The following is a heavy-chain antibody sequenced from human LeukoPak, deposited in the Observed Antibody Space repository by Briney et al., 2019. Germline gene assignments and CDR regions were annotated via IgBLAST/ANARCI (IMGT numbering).Heavy chain of an antibody. D-gene: IGHD6-19*01. J-gene: IGHJ4*02. V-gene: IGHV3-73*01. CDR1: GFTFSGSA. Sequence: VGSQRLSCAASGFTFSGSAMHWVRQASGKGLEWVGRIRSKANSYATAYAASVKGRFTISRDDSKNTAYLQMNSLRAEDTAVYYCAKDQWNPDFWGQGTLVSVSS. CDR3: AKDQWNPDF. CDR2: IRSKANSYAT.